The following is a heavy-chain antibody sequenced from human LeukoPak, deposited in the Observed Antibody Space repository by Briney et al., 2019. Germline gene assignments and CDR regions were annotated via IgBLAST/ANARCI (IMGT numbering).Heavy chain of an antibody. CDR1: GFTFSSYS. D-gene: IGHD2-15*01. Sequence: GGSLRLSCAASGFTFSSYSMNWVRQAPGKGLEWVSSVSSSSSYIYYADSVKGRFTISRDNAKNSLYLQMNSLRAEDTAVYYCAREEDCSGGSCYFQDYGMDVWGQGTTVTASS. CDR2: VSSSSSYI. J-gene: IGHJ6*02. V-gene: IGHV3-21*01. CDR3: AREEDCSGGSCYFQDYGMDV.